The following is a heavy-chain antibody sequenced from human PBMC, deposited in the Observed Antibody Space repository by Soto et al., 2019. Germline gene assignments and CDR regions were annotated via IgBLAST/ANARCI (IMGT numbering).Heavy chain of an antibody. V-gene: IGHV4-61*01. CDR1: GGSVSSSNYY. CDR3: AREGTGDPTFFDY. CDR2: IYYSGSA. J-gene: IGHJ4*02. D-gene: IGHD1-1*01. Sequence: NPSETLSLTCTVSGGSVSSSNYYWSWIRQPPGKGLEWLGYIYYSGSASYNPSLKSRITVSVDTSKNQFSLKLSSVTAADTAVYYCAREGTGDPTFFDYWGQGTLVTVSS.